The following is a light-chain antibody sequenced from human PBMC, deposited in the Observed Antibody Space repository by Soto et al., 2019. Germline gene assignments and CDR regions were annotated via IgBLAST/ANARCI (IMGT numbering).Light chain of an antibody. J-gene: IGKJ1*01. CDR2: GAS. V-gene: IGKV3-15*01. Sequence: EIVMTQSPATLSVSPGERATLSCRASQSVSSNLAWYQQKPGQAPRLLIYGASTRATGIPARFSGSGSGTEFTLTISSLQSDYFAVYYCQEYNNRWPFGQVTNVAIK. CDR3: QEYNNRWP. CDR1: QSVSSN.